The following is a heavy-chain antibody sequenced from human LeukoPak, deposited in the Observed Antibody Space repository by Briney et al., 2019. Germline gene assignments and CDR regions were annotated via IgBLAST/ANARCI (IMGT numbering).Heavy chain of an antibody. CDR1: GFTFSSYA. CDR2: ISSNGGST. Sequence: GGSLRLSCAASGFTFSSYAMHWVRQAPGKGLEYVSAISSNGGSTYYANSVKGRFTISRDNSKNTLYLQMGSLRAEDMAVYYCARAQDYYDSSGYWGDAFDIWGQGTMVTVSS. D-gene: IGHD3-22*01. J-gene: IGHJ3*02. CDR3: ARAQDYYDSSGYWGDAFDI. V-gene: IGHV3-64*01.